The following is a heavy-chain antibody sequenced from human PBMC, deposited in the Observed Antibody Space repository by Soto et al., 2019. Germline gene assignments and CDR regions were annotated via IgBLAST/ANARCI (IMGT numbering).Heavy chain of an antibody. V-gene: IGHV4-59*08. D-gene: IGHD1-1*01. Sequence: PSETLSLTCTVSGGSISSYYWSWIRQPPGKGLEWIGYIYYSGSTNYNPSLKSRVTISVDTSKNQFSLKLSSVTAADTAVYYCARQTTYLGFDYWGQGTLVTVSS. CDR3: ARQTTYLGFDY. J-gene: IGHJ4*02. CDR1: GGSISSYY. CDR2: IYYSGST.